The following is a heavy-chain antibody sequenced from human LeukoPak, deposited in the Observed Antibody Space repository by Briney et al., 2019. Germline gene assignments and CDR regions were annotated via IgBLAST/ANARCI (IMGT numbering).Heavy chain of an antibody. CDR2: IIPIFGTA. V-gene: IGHV1-69*05. CDR1: GGTFSSYA. J-gene: IGHJ4*02. Sequence: VAPVKVSCKASGGTFSSYAISWVRQAPGQGPEWMGGIIPIFGTANYAQKFQGRVTITTDESTSTAYMELSSLRSEDTAVYYCARDEGKGGSPTGDWGQGTLVTVSS. CDR3: ARDEGKGGSPTGD. D-gene: IGHD1-26*01.